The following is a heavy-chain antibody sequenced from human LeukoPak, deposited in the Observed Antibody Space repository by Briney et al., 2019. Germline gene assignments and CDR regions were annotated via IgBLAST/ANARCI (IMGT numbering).Heavy chain of an antibody. V-gene: IGHV4-38-2*02. CDR2: MCHTGST. D-gene: IGHD6-13*01. J-gene: IGHJ6*03. Sequence: SETLSLTCTVSGYSMSSGYYWGWIRQPPERGLEWIGSMCHTGSTYYNPSLKSRVTISVDTSKNQFSLKLSSVTAADTAVYYCARGPRRTDSAAGTNYYYYMDVWGKGTTVTISS. CDR1: GYSMSSGYY. CDR3: ARGPRRTDSAAGTNYYYYMDV.